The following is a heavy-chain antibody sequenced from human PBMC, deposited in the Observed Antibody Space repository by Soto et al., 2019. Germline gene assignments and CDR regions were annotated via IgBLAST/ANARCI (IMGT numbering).Heavy chain of an antibody. V-gene: IGHV1-18*01. CDR1: GYTFTSYG. J-gene: IGHJ4*02. Sequence: GASVKVSCKASGYTFTSYGISWVRQAPGQGLEWMGWISAYNGNTNYAQKLQGRVTMTTDTSTSTAYMELRSLRSDDTAVYYCARESDYDILTGYSPHFDYWGQGTLVTVS. CDR3: ARESDYDILTGYSPHFDY. CDR2: ISAYNGNT. D-gene: IGHD3-9*01.